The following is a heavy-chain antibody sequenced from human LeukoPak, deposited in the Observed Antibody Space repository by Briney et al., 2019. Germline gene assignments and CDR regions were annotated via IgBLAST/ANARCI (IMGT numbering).Heavy chain of an antibody. CDR3: ARDKSTDGMDV. V-gene: IGHV3-33*01. J-gene: IGHJ6*02. CDR2: IWYDGSNK. CDR1: GFTFSSYD. Sequence: GGSLRLSCAASGFTFSSYDMHWVRQAPGKGLEWVAVIWYDGSNKYYADSVKGRFTISRDNSKNTLYLQMNSLRAEDTAVYYCARDKSTDGMDVWGQGTTVTVSS.